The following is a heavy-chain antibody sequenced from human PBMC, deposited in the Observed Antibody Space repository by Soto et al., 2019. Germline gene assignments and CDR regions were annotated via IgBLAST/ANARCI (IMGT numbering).Heavy chain of an antibody. CDR1: GGTFSSYG. J-gene: IGHJ4*02. CDR3: ARDLGQSEDNYDITYGERTTDY. Sequence: QVQLVQSGAEVTKPGSSVKVSCKASGGTFSSYGISWVRQAPGQGLEWMGGLIPVFGTAKYAQKFQGRVTIIADESTSTVYLELSSLRSYDTAVYYCARDLGQSEDNYDITYGERTTDYWGQGHLVTVS. V-gene: IGHV1-69*12. D-gene: IGHD3-22*01. CDR2: LIPVFGTA.